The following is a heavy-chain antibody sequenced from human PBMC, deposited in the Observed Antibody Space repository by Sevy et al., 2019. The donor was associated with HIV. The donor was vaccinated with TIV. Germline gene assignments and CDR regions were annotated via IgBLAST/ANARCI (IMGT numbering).Heavy chain of an antibody. CDR3: ARDRDFYDSVLLAD. CDR1: GFTFSRYW. D-gene: IGHD3-22*01. Sequence: GESLKISCAASGFTFSRYWMSWVRQAPGKGLQWVANIKKDSSEKYYVDSVKGRFTISRDNAKNSLFLQMSGLRVEDTAVYFCARDRDFYDSVLLADWGQGTLVTVSS. CDR2: IKKDSSEK. J-gene: IGHJ4*02. V-gene: IGHV3-7*01.